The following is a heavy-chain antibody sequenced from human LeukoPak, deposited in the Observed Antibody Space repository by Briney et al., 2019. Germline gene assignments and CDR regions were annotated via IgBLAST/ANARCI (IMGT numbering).Heavy chain of an antibody. Sequence: PSETLSLTCTVSGGSISSSSYYWGWIRQPPGKGLEWIGTIDYSGSTYYNPSLKSRVTMSVDTSKNQFSLKLSSVTAADTSVYYCASGQYISGWYGQVMASLPFRYWGQGTLVTVSS. D-gene: IGHD6-19*01. CDR3: ASGQYISGWYGQVMASLPFRY. J-gene: IGHJ4*02. CDR2: IDYSGST. V-gene: IGHV4-39*07. CDR1: GGSISSSSYY.